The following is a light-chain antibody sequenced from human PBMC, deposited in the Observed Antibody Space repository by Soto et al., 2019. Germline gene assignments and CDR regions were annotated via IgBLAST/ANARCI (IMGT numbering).Light chain of an antibody. V-gene: IGKV3-11*01. CDR2: DAS. CDR3: QQRRSWPQT. CDR1: QSVYNY. Sequence: EIVLTQSPATLSLSPGERATLSCRASQSVYNYLAWYQQRPGQAPRLLVYDASNRATGIPARFSGSRSGTDFTLSISSLEPEDFAVYYCQQRRSWPQTFGQGTKVEIK. J-gene: IGKJ1*01.